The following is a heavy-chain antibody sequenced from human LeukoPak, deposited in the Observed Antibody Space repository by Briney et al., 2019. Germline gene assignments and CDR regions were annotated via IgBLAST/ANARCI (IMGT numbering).Heavy chain of an antibody. CDR1: GFTFSSHC. CDR2: IKQDGSEK. D-gene: IGHD3-10*01. J-gene: IGHJ4*02. V-gene: IGHV3-7*01. Sequence: PGGSLRLSCAASGFTFSSHCMSWVRQAPGKGLEWVAKIKQDGSEKYYVDSMKGRFTNSRENAKNSLYLQMNGLRAEDTAVYYCARDSVVRGDGFDYWGQGTLVTVSS. CDR3: ARDSVVRGDGFDY.